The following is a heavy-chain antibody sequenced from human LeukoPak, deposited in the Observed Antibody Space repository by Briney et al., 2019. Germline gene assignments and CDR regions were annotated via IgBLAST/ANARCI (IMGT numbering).Heavy chain of an antibody. D-gene: IGHD4-17*01. CDR2: IYHSGST. CDR1: GYSISSGYY. J-gene: IGHJ5*02. Sequence: SETLSLTCAVSGYSISSGYYWGWIRQPPGKGLERIGYIYHSGSTYYNPSLKSRVTISVDTSKNQFSLKLRSVTAADTAVYYCARVRLSTVMNLPFDPWGQGTLVTVSS. V-gene: IGHV4-38-2*01. CDR3: ARVRLSTVMNLPFDP.